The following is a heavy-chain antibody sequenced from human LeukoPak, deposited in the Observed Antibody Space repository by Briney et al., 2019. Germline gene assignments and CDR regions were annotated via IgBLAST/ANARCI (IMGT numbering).Heavy chain of an antibody. CDR2: ISGSGGST. J-gene: IGHJ4*02. Sequence: PGGSLRLSCAASGFTFSSYGMSWVRQAPGKGLEWVSAISGSGGSTYYADSVKGRFTISRDNSKNTLYLQMNSLRAEDTAVYYCAKEKPSITMIVVVSDGCYFDYWGQGTLVTVSS. CDR1: GFTFSSYG. D-gene: IGHD3-22*01. CDR3: AKEKPSITMIVVVSDGCYFDY. V-gene: IGHV3-23*01.